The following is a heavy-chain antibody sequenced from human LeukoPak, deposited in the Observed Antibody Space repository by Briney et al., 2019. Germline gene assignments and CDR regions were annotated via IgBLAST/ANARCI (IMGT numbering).Heavy chain of an antibody. D-gene: IGHD3-3*01. Sequence: PGGSLRLSCAASGFTFSSYSMNWVRRAAGKGLEWVSYISTSSSTIYYADSVKGRFTISRDNATNSLSLQMNSLRDEDTAVYYCARGSPGSGYLTYWGQGTLVTVSS. V-gene: IGHV3-48*02. CDR1: GFTFSSYS. CDR3: ARGSPGSGYLTY. J-gene: IGHJ4*02. CDR2: ISTSSSTI.